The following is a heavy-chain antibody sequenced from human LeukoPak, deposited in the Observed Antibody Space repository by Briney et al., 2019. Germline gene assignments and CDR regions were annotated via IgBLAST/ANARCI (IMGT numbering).Heavy chain of an antibody. J-gene: IGHJ3*02. Sequence: ASVKVSCKASGYTFTGYYMHWVRQAPGQGLEWMGWINPNSGGTNYAQKFQGRVTMTRDTSISTAYMELSRLRSDDTAVYYCARPAAIIPNDASDIWGQGTMVTVSS. V-gene: IGHV1-2*02. CDR3: ARPAAIIPNDASDI. CDR2: INPNSGGT. CDR1: GYTFTGYY. D-gene: IGHD2-2*01.